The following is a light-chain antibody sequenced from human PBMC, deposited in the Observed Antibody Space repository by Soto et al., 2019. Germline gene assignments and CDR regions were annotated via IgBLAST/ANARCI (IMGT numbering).Light chain of an antibody. CDR2: GAS. J-gene: IGKJ1*01. CDR1: QSVSSRY. Sequence: EIVLTQSPGTLSLSLGERATLSCRASQSVSSRYLAWYQQKPGQAPRLLIYGASSRATGIPDRISGSGSGTDFTLTISRLEPEDFEVYYCQQFGSSPLWTFGQGTKVEIK. CDR3: QQFGSSPLWT. V-gene: IGKV3-20*01.